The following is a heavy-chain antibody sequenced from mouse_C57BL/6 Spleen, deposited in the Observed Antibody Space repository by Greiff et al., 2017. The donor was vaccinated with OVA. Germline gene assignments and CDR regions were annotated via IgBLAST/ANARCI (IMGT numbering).Heavy chain of an antibody. CDR2: ISYRGST. J-gene: IGHJ1*03. CDR3: ARSYDGYSLGFDV. Sequence: EVKVEESGPGLAKPSQTLSLTCSVTGYSITSDYWNWIRKFPGTKLEYMGYISYRGSTYYNHSLKSRNSITRDTSKNKYYLQLNSVTTEDTATYYCARSYDGYSLGFDVWGTGTTVTFSS. V-gene: IGHV3-8*01. D-gene: IGHD2-3*01. CDR1: GYSITSDY.